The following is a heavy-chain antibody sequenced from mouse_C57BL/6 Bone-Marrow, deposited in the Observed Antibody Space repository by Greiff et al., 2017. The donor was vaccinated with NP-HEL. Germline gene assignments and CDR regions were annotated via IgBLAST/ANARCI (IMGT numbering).Heavy chain of an antibody. CDR2: ISSGSSTI. CDR3: ARPYYYGSSLFDY. D-gene: IGHD1-1*01. Sequence: EVKVEESGGGLVKPGGSLKLSCAASGFTFSDYGMHLVRQAPEKGLEWVAYISSGSSTIYYADTVKGRFTISRDNAKNTLFLQMTSLRSEDTAMYYCARPYYYGSSLFDYWGQGTTLTVSS. V-gene: IGHV5-17*01. J-gene: IGHJ2*01. CDR1: GFTFSDYG.